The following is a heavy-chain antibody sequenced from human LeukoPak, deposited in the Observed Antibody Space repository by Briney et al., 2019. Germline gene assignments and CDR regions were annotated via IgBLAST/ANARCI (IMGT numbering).Heavy chain of an antibody. CDR1: GYTFTNYA. CDR2: RNTNTGNP. Sequence: GASVKVSCKTSGYTFTNYAMSWVRQAPGQGLEWMGWRNTNTGNPTYAQGFTARFVFSLDTSVNTAYLYISSLKTEDTAIYYCARFVMDSSGWYGYMDYWGQGTLVTVAS. CDR3: ARFVMDSSGWYGYMDY. D-gene: IGHD6-19*01. V-gene: IGHV7-4-1*02. J-gene: IGHJ4*02.